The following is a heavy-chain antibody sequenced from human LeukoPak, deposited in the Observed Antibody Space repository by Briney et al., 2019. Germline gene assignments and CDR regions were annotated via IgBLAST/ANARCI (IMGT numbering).Heavy chain of an antibody. J-gene: IGHJ4*02. CDR2: INYSGNT. CDR1: GGSISSSSYY. D-gene: IGHD4-17*01. Sequence: SETLSLTCTVSGGSISSSSYYWGWIRQPPGKGLEWIGSINYSGNTYYSPSLRSRVTISVDTSKNQFSLKLTSVTAADTAVYYCARASPDDYGDYESYWGQGTLVTVSS. CDR3: ARASPDDYGDYESY. V-gene: IGHV4-39*07.